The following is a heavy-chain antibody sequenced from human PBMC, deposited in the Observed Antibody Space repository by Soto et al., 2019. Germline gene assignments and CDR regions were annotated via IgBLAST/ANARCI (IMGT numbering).Heavy chain of an antibody. CDR3: ARSDCSGGSCYVAVFDY. V-gene: IGHV1-69*13. J-gene: IGHJ4*02. CDR2: IIPIFGTA. Sequence: GASVKVSCKASGYTFTGYYMHWVRQAPGQGLEWMGGIIPIFGTANYAQKFQGRVTITADESTSTAYMELSSLRSEDTAVYYCARSDCSGGSCYVAVFDYWGQGTLVTVSS. D-gene: IGHD2-15*01. CDR1: GYTFTGYY.